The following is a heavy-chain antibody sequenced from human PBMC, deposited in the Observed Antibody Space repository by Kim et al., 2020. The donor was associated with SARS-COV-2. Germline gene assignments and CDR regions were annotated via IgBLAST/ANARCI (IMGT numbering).Heavy chain of an antibody. CDR1: GFTFSNAW. Sequence: GGSLRLSCAASGFTFSNAWMSWVRQAPGKGLEWVGRIKSKTDGGTTDYAAPVKGRFTISRDDSKNTLYLQMNSLKTEDTAVYYCTTGHLGYCSGGSCYSSVSWYYYGRDVWGQATAVTVSS. CDR2: IKSKTDGGTT. V-gene: IGHV3-15*01. J-gene: IGHJ6*02. CDR3: TTGHLGYCSGGSCYSSVSWYYYGRDV. D-gene: IGHD2-15*01.